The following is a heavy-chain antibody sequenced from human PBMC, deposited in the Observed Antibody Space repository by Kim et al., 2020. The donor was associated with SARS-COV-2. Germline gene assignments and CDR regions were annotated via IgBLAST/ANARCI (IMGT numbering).Heavy chain of an antibody. CDR3: ARDFRRSGWPHYYFDY. CDR2: IWYDGSNK. V-gene: IGHV3-33*01. CDR1: GFTFSSYG. Sequence: GGSLRLSCAASGFTFSSYGMHWVRQAPGKGLEWVAIIWYDGSNKYYADSVKGRFTISRDNSKNTLYLQMNSLRAEDTAVYYCARDFRRSGWPHYYFDYWGQGTLVTVSS. D-gene: IGHD6-19*01. J-gene: IGHJ4*02.